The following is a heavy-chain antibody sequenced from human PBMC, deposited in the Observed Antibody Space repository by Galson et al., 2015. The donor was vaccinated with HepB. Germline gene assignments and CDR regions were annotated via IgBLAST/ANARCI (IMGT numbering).Heavy chain of an antibody. Sequence: SVKVSCKASGGTFSSYAISWVRQAPGQGLEWMGGIIPIFGTANYAQKFQGRVTITADESTSTAYMELSSLRSEDTAVYYCARDSWADYYDFWSGYYTGHRPGVSWFDPWGQGTLVTVSS. CDR3: ARDSWADYYDFWSGYYTGHRPGVSWFDP. D-gene: IGHD3-3*01. V-gene: IGHV1-69*13. CDR1: GGTFSSYA. CDR2: IIPIFGTA. J-gene: IGHJ5*02.